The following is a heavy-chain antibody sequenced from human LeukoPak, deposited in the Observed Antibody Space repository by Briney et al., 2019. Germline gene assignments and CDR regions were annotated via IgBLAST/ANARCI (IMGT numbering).Heavy chain of an antibody. CDR1: GFTFSSYG. J-gene: IGHJ5*02. D-gene: IGHD4-23*01. V-gene: IGHV3-23*01. Sequence: GGSLRLSSAASGFTFSSYGMSWVRQAPGKGLEWVSAISGSGGSTYYADSVKGRFTISRDNAKNSLYLQMNSLRAEDTAVYYCARDVYGGNSDWFDPWGQGTLVTVSS. CDR2: ISGSGGST. CDR3: ARDVYGGNSDWFDP.